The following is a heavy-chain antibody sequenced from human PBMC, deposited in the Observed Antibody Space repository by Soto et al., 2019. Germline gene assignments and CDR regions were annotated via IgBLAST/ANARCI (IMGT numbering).Heavy chain of an antibody. J-gene: IGHJ6*02. D-gene: IGHD3-22*01. CDR2: IIPIFGTA. Sequence: GASVKVSCKASGGTFSSYAISWVRQAPGQGLEWMGGIIPIFGTANYAQKFQGRVTITADESTSTAYMELSSLRSEDTAVYYCANLDYYDSSGYYDVRGYYYYGMDVWGQGTTVTVSS. V-gene: IGHV1-69*13. CDR1: GGTFSSYA. CDR3: ANLDYYDSSGYYDVRGYYYYGMDV.